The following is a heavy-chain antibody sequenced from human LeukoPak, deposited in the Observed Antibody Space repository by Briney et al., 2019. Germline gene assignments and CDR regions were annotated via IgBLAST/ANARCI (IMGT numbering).Heavy chain of an antibody. D-gene: IGHD1-26*01. Sequence: AGGSLRSSCAAPGFTFSSFAMSWVGRAPGKGLDWVSAISGSGGSTYYADSVKGRFTISRDNSKNTLYLQMNTLRADDTAVYYCASELKVAGATTGFDYWGQGTLVTVSS. CDR1: GFTFSSFA. V-gene: IGHV3-23*01. CDR3: ASELKVAGATTGFDY. J-gene: IGHJ4*02. CDR2: ISGSGGST.